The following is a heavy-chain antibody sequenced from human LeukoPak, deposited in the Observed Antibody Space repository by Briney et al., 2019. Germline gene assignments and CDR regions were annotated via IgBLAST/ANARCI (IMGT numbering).Heavy chain of an antibody. Sequence: PGGSLRLSCAASVFTVSSNYMSWVRQAPGKGLEWVSVIYSGGSTYYADSVKGRFTISRDNSKNTLYLQMNSLRAEDTAVYYCARDSGSYYGFDYWGQGTLVTVSS. J-gene: IGHJ4*02. CDR3: ARDSGSYYGFDY. CDR1: VFTVSSNY. D-gene: IGHD1-26*01. CDR2: IYSGGST. V-gene: IGHV3-53*01.